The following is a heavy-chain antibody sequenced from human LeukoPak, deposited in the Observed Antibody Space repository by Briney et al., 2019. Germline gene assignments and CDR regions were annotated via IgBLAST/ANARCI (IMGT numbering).Heavy chain of an antibody. CDR3: AASIAARPWFDP. Sequence: SETLSLTCAVYGGSFSGYYWSWIRQPPGKGLEWIGEINHSGSTNYNPSLKSRVTISVDTSKNQFSLKLSSVTAADTAVYYCAASIAARPWFDPWGQGTLVTVSS. CDR2: INHSGST. D-gene: IGHD6-6*01. V-gene: IGHV4-34*01. J-gene: IGHJ5*02. CDR1: GGSFSGYY.